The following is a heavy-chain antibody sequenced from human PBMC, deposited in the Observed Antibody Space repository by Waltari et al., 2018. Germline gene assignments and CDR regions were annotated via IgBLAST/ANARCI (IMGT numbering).Heavy chain of an antibody. D-gene: IGHD2-15*01. CDR2: IYYSGST. V-gene: IGHV4-39*07. Sequence: QLQLQESGPGLVKPSETLSLTGTVSGGSISSSSYYWGWTRKPPGNGLEWIGSIYYSGSTYYNPSLKGRVTISVDTSKNQFSLKLSSVTAADTAVYYCARVRTHSPSFDYWGQGTLVTVSS. J-gene: IGHJ4*02. CDR1: GGSISSSSYY. CDR3: ARVRTHSPSFDY.